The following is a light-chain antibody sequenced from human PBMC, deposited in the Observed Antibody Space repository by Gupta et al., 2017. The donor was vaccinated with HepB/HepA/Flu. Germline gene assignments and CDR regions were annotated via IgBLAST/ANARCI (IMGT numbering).Light chain of an antibody. CDR2: TAS. J-gene: IGKJ2*01. V-gene: IGKV1-39*01. CDR3: QQSYSFPFI. Sequence: DIQMTQSPSSLSASVGDRVTITCRASQSIRNYLNWYQQKPGKAPKLLIYTASSLQSGVPTRFSGSGSGTDFTLAISSLQPEDFASYFCQQSYSFPFIFGQGTKLEIK. CDR1: QSIRNY.